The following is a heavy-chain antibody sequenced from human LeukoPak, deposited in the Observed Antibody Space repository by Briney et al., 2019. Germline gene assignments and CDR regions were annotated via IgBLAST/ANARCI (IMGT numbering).Heavy chain of an antibody. J-gene: IGHJ4*03. Sequence: SQTLSLTCTVSGDSISSGDYYWSWIRQPAGKGLEWIGRISSSGSTNYNPSLKSRVTISVDTSKNQFSLKLSSVTAADTALYYCARETEKQWQYWGQGTVVTVSS. CDR1: GDSISSGDYY. V-gene: IGHV4-61*02. D-gene: IGHD6-19*01. CDR2: ISSSGST. CDR3: ARETEKQWQY.